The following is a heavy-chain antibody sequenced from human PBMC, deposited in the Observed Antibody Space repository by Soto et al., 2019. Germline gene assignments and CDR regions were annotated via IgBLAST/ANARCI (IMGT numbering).Heavy chain of an antibody. Sequence: GGSLRLSCAASGFNFRGYGMHWVRQAPGKGLEWVAITRHDGSNTYYADSVRGRFTISRDNSKNTLYLQMNSLRVEDTAVYYSARDGVGATTYFGYFDHWGQGTPVSVSS. CDR2: TRHDGSNT. CDR3: ARDGVGATTYFGYFDH. CDR1: GFNFRGYG. J-gene: IGHJ4*02. V-gene: IGHV3-30*02. D-gene: IGHD1-26*01.